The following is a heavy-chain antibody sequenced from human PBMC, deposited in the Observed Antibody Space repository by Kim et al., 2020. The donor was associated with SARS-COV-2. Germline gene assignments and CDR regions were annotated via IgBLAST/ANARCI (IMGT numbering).Heavy chain of an antibody. CDR1: GGSISSGDFY. D-gene: IGHD3-10*01. CDR2: IYYRGRT. V-gene: IGHV4-30-4*01. Sequence: SETLSLTSTVSGGSISSGDFYWSWIRQPPGEGLEWIGYIYYRGRTYYNPSLKSRITISIDTSKNQFSLNLISVTAADTAVYYCARGYFGSGIYYSPGEWGQGTLVTVSS. CDR3: ARGYFGSGIYYSPGE. J-gene: IGHJ4*02.